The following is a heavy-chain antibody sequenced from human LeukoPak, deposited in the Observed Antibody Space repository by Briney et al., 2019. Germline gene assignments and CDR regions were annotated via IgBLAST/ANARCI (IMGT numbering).Heavy chain of an antibody. CDR2: IYYSGST. J-gene: IGHJ4*02. CDR3: AREGSRTPFDF. Sequence: SETLPLTCTVSGGSVSSGSDYWIWIRQPPGKGLEWIGHIYYSGSTNYNPSLKSRVTISVNTSKDQFSLKLKSVTAADTAVYYCAREGSRTPFDFWGQGTLVTVSS. D-gene: IGHD1/OR15-1a*01. CDR1: GGSVSSGSDY. V-gene: IGHV4-61*01.